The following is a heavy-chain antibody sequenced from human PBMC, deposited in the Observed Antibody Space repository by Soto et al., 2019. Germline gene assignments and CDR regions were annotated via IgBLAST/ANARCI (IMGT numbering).Heavy chain of an antibody. D-gene: IGHD3-16*01. CDR3: AKVLRASYFDY. Sequence: GGSLRLSCAASGFTFSSYGMHWARQAPGKGLEWVAVISYDGSNKYYADSVKGRFTISRDNSKNTLYLQMNSLRAEDTAVYYCAKVLRASYFDYWGQGTLVTVSS. CDR1: GFTFSSYG. J-gene: IGHJ4*02. V-gene: IGHV3-30*18. CDR2: ISYDGSNK.